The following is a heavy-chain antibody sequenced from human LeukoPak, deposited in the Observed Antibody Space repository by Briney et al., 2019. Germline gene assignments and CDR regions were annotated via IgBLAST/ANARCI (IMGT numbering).Heavy chain of an antibody. CDR2: INAGNGNT. CDR1: GYTFTHYA. J-gene: IGHJ5*02. D-gene: IGHD3-16*02. CDR3: ARYRDAQGRDP. V-gene: IGHV1-3*01. Sequence: ASVKVSCKASGYTFTHYAMHWVRQAPGQRLEWMGWINAGNGNTKYSQKFLGRVTITRDTSASTAYMELSSLRSKDTGVYYFARYRDAQGRDPWGQGTLVTVSS.